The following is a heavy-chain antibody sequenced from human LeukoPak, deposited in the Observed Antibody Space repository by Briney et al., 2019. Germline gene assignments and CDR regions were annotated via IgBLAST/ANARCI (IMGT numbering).Heavy chain of an antibody. D-gene: IGHD6-13*01. CDR3: ASQVTLAAAGLVY. J-gene: IGHJ4*02. Sequence: GGSLRLSCAASGFTFSSYSVNWVRQAPGKGLEWVSYISSSSSIIYYADSVKGRFTISRDNAKNSLYLQMNSLRAEDTAVYYCASQVTLAAAGLVYWGQGTLVTVSS. CDR2: ISSSSSII. V-gene: IGHV3-48*01. CDR1: GFTFSSYS.